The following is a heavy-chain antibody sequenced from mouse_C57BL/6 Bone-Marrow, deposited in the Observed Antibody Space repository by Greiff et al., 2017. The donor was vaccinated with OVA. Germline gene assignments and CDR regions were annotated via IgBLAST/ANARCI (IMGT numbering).Heavy chain of an antibody. J-gene: IGHJ2*01. CDR1: GYTFTSYT. Sequence: QVQLKQSGADLARPGASVKMSCKASGYTFTSYTMHWVKQRPGQGLEWIGYINPSSGYTKYNQKFKDKATLTADKSSSTAYMQLSSLTSEDSAVYYCARSPYYYGSRGDYFDYWGQGTTLTVSS. D-gene: IGHD1-1*01. CDR2: INPSSGYT. V-gene: IGHV1-4*01. CDR3: ARSPYYYGSRGDYFDY.